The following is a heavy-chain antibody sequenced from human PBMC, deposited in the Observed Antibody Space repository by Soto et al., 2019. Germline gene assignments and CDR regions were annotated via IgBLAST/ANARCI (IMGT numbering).Heavy chain of an antibody. Sequence: QVQLVQSGAEVKKPGSSVKVSCTASGGTFSSYAISWVRQAPGQGLEWMGGIIPIFGTANYAQKFQGRVTTTADESTSTAYIELSSLRSEDTAVYYCARNVGSTMVRGVFFDYWGQGTLVTVSS. CDR3: ARNVGSTMVRGVFFDY. V-gene: IGHV1-69*01. CDR1: GGTFSSYA. D-gene: IGHD3-10*01. CDR2: IIPIFGTA. J-gene: IGHJ4*02.